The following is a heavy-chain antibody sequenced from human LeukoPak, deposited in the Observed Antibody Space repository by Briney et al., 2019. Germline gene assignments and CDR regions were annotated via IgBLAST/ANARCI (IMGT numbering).Heavy chain of an antibody. V-gene: IGHV4-4*02. CDR3: ARDPTHDYYDSSGVSFDY. Sequence: PSGTLSLTCAVSGGSISSSNWWSWVRQPPGKGLEWIGEIYHSGSTNYNPSLKSRVTISVDKSKNQFSLKLSSVTAADTAVYYCARDPTHDYYDSSGVSFDYWGQGTLVTVPS. J-gene: IGHJ4*02. D-gene: IGHD3-22*01. CDR2: IYHSGST. CDR1: GGSISSSNW.